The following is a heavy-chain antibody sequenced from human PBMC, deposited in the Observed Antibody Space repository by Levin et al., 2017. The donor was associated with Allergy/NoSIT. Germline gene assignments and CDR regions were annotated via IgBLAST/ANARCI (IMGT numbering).Heavy chain of an antibody. D-gene: IGHD6-19*01. CDR3: AKAGSGWSFDY. CDR1: GFTFSSSA. Sequence: GGSLRLSCAASGFTFSSSAMSWVRQAPGKGLEWVSAISAGGGSPFYAASVKGRFTISRDNSKNTLHLQMNSLRAEDTAVYYCAKAGSGWSFDYWGQGTLVTVSA. V-gene: IGHV3-23*01. CDR2: ISAGGGSP. J-gene: IGHJ4*02.